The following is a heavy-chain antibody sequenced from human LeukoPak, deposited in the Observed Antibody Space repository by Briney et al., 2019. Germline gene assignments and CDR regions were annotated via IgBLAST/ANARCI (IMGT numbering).Heavy chain of an antibody. CDR2: ISPTSGGT. CDR3: ARDAPRDTAIRTFDY. Sequence: ASVKVSCKASGYTFTGYYMHWVRQAPGQGLEWMGWISPTSGGTNYAQKFQGRVTITADESTSTAYMELSSLRSEDTAVYYCARDAPRDTAIRTFDYWGQGTLVTVSS. J-gene: IGHJ4*02. D-gene: IGHD5-18*01. CDR1: GYTFTGYY. V-gene: IGHV1-2*02.